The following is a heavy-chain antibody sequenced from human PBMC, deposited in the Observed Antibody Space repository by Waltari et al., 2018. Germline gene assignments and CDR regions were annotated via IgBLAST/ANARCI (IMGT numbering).Heavy chain of an antibody. CDR1: GYSISSGYY. Sequence: QVQLQESGPGLVKPSETLSLTCTVSGYSISSGYYWGWIRQPPGKGLEWIGSIYHSGSTYYNPSLKSRVTISVDTSKNQFSLKLSSVTAADMAVYYCAKVEDDSSGLGVYYYYYMDVWGKGTTVTVSS. V-gene: IGHV4-38-2*02. CDR2: IYHSGST. J-gene: IGHJ6*03. CDR3: AKVEDDSSGLGVYYYYYMDV. D-gene: IGHD3-22*01.